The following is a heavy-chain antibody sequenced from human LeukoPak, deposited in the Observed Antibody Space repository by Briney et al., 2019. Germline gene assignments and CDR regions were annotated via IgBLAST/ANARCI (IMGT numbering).Heavy chain of an antibody. J-gene: IGHJ4*02. CDR2: IYYSGST. CDR1: GGSVSSGSYY. V-gene: IGHV4-61*01. Sequence: SETLSLTCTVSGGSVSSGSYYWSWIRQPPGKGLEWIGYIYYSGSTNYNPSLKSRVTISVDTSKNQFSLKLSSVTAADTAVYYCASGYDFGSNYFDYWGQGTLVTVSS. D-gene: IGHD3-3*01. CDR3: ASGYDFGSNYFDY.